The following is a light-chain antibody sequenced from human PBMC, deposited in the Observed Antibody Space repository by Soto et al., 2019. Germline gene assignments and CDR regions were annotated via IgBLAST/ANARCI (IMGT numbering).Light chain of an antibody. Sequence: DIPMTQSPSSLSASVGDRVTITCRASHPISNYLNWYQHRPGKAPKLLIYGASTLPSGVPYRFSGSESGTDFTLTITSLQPEDCATYYCQQTYATPITFGQGTRLEIK. V-gene: IGKV1-39*01. CDR2: GAS. CDR3: QQTYATPIT. CDR1: HPISNY. J-gene: IGKJ5*01.